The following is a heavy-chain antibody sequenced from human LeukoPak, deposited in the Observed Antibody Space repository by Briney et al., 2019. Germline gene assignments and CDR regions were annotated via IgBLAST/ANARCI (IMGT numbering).Heavy chain of an antibody. CDR2: ISAYNGNT. CDR3: ARDRPLRFLEWYPVTPSPYYYYGMDV. CDR1: GYTFTSYG. Sequence: GASVKVSCKASGYTFTSYGISWVRQAPGQGLEWMGWISAYNGNTNYAQKLQGRLTMTTDTSTSTAYMELRSLRSDDTAVYYCARDRPLRFLEWYPVTPSPYYYYGMDVWGQGTTVTVSS. V-gene: IGHV1-18*01. J-gene: IGHJ6*02. D-gene: IGHD3-3*01.